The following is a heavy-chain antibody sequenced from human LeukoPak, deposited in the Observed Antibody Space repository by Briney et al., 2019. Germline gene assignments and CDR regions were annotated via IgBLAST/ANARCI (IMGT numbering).Heavy chain of an antibody. CDR2: INQSGST. V-gene: IGHV4-34*01. CDR1: DRSFSGYY. J-gene: IGHJ6*04. CDR3: ARGSTPPYYYYGVDV. Sequence: SETLSLTCAVYDRSFSGYYWSWIRQPPGKGLEWIGEINQSGSTNYNPSLKRRVPISVDTSKNQFSLKLSSVSAADTTVYYCARGSTPPYYYYGVDVWGKGTTVTVSS.